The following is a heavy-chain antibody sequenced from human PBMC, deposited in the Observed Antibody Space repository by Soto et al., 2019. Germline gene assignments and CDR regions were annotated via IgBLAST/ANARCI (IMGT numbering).Heavy chain of an antibody. CDR3: VKDAAYPYYDFWSGFDY. Sequence: GALRLSCSASGFTFSSYAMHWVRQAPGKGLEYVSAISSNGGSTYYADSVKGRFTISRDNSKNTLYLQMSSLRAEDTAVYYCVKDAAYPYYDFWSGFDYWGQGTLVTVSS. CDR1: GFTFSSYA. CDR2: ISSNGGST. V-gene: IGHV3-64D*06. J-gene: IGHJ4*02. D-gene: IGHD3-3*01.